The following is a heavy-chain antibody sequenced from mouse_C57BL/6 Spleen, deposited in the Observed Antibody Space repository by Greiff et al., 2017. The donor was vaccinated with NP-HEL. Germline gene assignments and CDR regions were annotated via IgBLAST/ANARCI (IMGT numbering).Heavy chain of an antibody. D-gene: IGHD2-5*01. J-gene: IGHJ3*01. CDR2: IYPSDSET. CDR1: GYTFTSYW. V-gene: IGHV1-61*01. CDR3: ARCLYYSNPFAY. Sequence: QVQLQQSGAELVRPGSSVKLSCKASGYTFTSYWMDWVKQRPGQGLEWIGNIYPSDSETHYNQKFKDKATLTVDKSSSTAYMQLSSLTSEDSAVYYCARCLYYSNPFAYWGQGTLVTVSA.